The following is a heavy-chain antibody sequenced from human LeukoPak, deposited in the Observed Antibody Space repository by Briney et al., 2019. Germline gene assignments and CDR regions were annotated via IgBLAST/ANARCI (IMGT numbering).Heavy chain of an antibody. V-gene: IGHV3-21*01. Sequence: PGGSLRLSCAASGFTFSSYSMNWVRQAPGKGLEWVSSISSSSSYIYYADSVKGRFTISRDNAKNSLYLQMNSLRAEDTAVYYYAREGGGTTVSPWYYYYYMDVWGKGTTVTVSS. D-gene: IGHD4-17*01. J-gene: IGHJ6*03. CDR3: AREGGGTTVSPWYYYYYMDV. CDR2: ISSSSSYI. CDR1: GFTFSSYS.